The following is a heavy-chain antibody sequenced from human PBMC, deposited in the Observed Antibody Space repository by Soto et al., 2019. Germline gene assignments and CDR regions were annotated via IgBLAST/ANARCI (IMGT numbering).Heavy chain of an antibody. V-gene: IGHV3-48*02. Sequence: EVQLVESGGGLVQPGGSLRLSCAASGFTFSSYSMNWVRQAPGKGLEWVSYISSSSSTIYYADSVKGRFTISRDNAKNSLYLQMNSLRDEDTAVYYCARDLKSTDSSGYYHDAFDIWGQGTMVTVSS. CDR2: ISSSSSTI. CDR3: ARDLKSTDSSGYYHDAFDI. CDR1: GFTFSSYS. J-gene: IGHJ3*02. D-gene: IGHD3-22*01.